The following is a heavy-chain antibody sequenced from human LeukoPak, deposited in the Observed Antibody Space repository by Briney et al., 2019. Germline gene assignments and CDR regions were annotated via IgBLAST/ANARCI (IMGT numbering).Heavy chain of an antibody. Sequence: ASVKVSCKASGYTFTSYDINWVRQATGQGLEWMGWMNPNSGNTGYAQKLQGRVTMTRNTSISTAYMELSSLRSEDTAVYYCAISLSSRGAFDIWGQGTMVTVSS. CDR3: AISLSSRGAFDI. J-gene: IGHJ3*02. V-gene: IGHV1-8*01. CDR1: GYTFTSYD. D-gene: IGHD6-19*01. CDR2: MNPNSGNT.